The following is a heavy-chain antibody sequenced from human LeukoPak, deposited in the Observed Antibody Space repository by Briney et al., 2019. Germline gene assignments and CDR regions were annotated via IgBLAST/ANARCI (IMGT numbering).Heavy chain of an antibody. D-gene: IGHD3-3*01. CDR3: ARVTDFWSALDY. J-gene: IGHJ4*02. V-gene: IGHV3-7*04. Sequence: GGSLRLSCVASGFTFRGYWMSWVRQAPGKGLEWVAAIRQDGSETYSDGSERFYVDSVKGRFTISRDNAKNSLYLQMNSLRAEDTAVYYCARVTDFWSALDYWGQGTLVTVSS. CDR1: GFTFRGYW. CDR2: IRQDGSETYSDGSER.